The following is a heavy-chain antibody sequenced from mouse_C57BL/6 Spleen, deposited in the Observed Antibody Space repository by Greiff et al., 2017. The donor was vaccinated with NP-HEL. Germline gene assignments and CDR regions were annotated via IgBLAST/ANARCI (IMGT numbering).Heavy chain of an antibody. D-gene: IGHD2-4*01. CDR2: ISSGGSYT. CDR3: ARDDYADY. J-gene: IGHJ2*01. V-gene: IGHV5-6*01. Sequence: EVMLVESGGDLVKPGGSLKLSCAASGFTFSSYGMSWVRQTPDKRLEWVATISSGGSYTYYLDSVKGRFTISRDNAKNTLYLQMSSLKSEDTAMYYCARDDYADYWGQGTTLTVSS. CDR1: GFTFSSYG.